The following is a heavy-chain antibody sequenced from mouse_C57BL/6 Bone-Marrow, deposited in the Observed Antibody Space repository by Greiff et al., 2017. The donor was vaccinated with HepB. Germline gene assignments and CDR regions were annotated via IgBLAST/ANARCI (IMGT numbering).Heavy chain of an antibody. J-gene: IGHJ2*01. CDR2: INPNNGGT. CDR3: ASGGFYDGDYFDY. Sequence: VQLQQSGPELVKPGASVKMSCKASGYTFTDYNMHWVKQSHGKSLEWIGYINPNNGGTSYNQKFKGKATLTVNKSSSTAYMELRSLTSEDSAVYCCASGGFYDGDYFDYWGQGTTLTVSS. CDR1: GYTFTDYN. V-gene: IGHV1-22*01. D-gene: IGHD2-3*01.